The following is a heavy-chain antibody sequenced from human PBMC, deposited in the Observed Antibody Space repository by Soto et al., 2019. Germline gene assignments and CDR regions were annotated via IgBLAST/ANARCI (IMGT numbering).Heavy chain of an antibody. CDR2: INPNSGGT. Sequence: ASVKVSCKASGYTFTGSYMHWVRQAPGQGLEWMGWINPNSGGTNYAQKFQGWVTMTRDTSISTAYMELSRLRSDDTAVYYCARAEDYYYYYGMDVWGQGTTVTVSS. CDR1: GYTFTGSY. V-gene: IGHV1-2*04. CDR3: ARAEDYYYYYGMDV. J-gene: IGHJ6*02.